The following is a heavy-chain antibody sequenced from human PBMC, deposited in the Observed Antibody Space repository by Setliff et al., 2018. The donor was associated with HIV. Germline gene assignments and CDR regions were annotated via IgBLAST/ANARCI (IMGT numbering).Heavy chain of an antibody. CDR3: ARQAIFGYYDSSGYLDY. V-gene: IGHV4-39*01. J-gene: IGHJ4*02. Sequence: SETLSLTCTVSGGPINSTSYYWGWIRQPPGKGLEWIGSIYYSGSTYYNPSLQSRVTIPVDTSKNLFSLRLSSVTASDTAVYYCARQAIFGYYDSSGYLDYWGQGTLVTVSS. CDR1: GGPINSTSYY. D-gene: IGHD3-22*01. CDR2: IYYSGST.